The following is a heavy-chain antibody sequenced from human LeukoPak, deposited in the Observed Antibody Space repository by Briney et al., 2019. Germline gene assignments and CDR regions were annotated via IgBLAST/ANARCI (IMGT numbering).Heavy chain of an antibody. J-gene: IGHJ3*02. V-gene: IGHV1-2*02. D-gene: IGHD2-21*02. Sequence: ASVKVSCKASGYTFTGYYMHWVRQAPGQGLEWMGWINPNSGGTNYAQKFQGRVTMTRDTSISTAYMELSRLRSGDTAVYYCAVNLAYCGGDCYPFDAFDIWGQGTMVTVSS. CDR3: AVNLAYCGGDCYPFDAFDI. CDR1: GYTFTGYY. CDR2: INPNSGGT.